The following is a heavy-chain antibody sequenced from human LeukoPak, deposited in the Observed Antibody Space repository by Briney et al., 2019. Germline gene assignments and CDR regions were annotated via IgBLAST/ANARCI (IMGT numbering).Heavy chain of an antibody. CDR2: ISYDGSNK. Sequence: GGSLRLSCGASGFTFSSYAMHWVRQAPGKGLEWVAVISYDGSNKYYADSVKGRFTISRDNSKNTLYLQMNSLRAEDTAVYYCARDLSSSHTFDYWGQGTLVTVSS. D-gene: IGHD6-6*01. V-gene: IGHV3-30*01. CDR3: ARDLSSSHTFDY. CDR1: GFTFSSYA. J-gene: IGHJ4*02.